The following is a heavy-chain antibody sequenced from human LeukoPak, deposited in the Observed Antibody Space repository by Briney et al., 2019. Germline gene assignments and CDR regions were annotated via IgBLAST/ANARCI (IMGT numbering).Heavy chain of an antibody. J-gene: IGHJ4*02. V-gene: IGHV4-31*03. CDR2: IYYSGST. CDR1: GGSISSGGYQ. CDR3: ARIEFTGFFDY. Sequence: SETLSLTCTVSGGSISSGGYQWSWIRQHPGKGLEWIGNIYYSGSTYYNPSLKSRVTISVDTPNNHFSLKLSSVTAADTAVYYCARIEFTGFFDYWGQGSLVTVSS. D-gene: IGHD3-16*01.